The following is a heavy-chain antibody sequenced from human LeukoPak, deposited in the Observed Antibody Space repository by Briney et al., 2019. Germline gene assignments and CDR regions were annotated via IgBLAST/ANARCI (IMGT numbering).Heavy chain of an antibody. V-gene: IGHV3-30-3*01. CDR3: ARVKGGIAAAGNYFDY. CDR1: GFAFSSYA. Sequence: GGSLRLSCAASGFAFSSYAMHWVRQGPGKGLEWVALVSYDGGSKYYADSVKGRITISRDNSKNTLHLQMNSLRTEDTAVYYCARVKGGIAAAGNYFDYWGQGTLLTVSS. CDR2: VSYDGGSK. J-gene: IGHJ4*02. D-gene: IGHD6-13*01.